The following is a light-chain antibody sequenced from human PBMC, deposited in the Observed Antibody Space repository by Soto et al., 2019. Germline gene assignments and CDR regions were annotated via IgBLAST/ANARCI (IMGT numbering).Light chain of an antibody. Sequence: DILMTQSPSTLSASVGDRVTITCRASQSISSWLAWYQQKPGKAPKLLIYDASSLESGVPSRFSGSGSGTEFTLTISNLQPDDFATYYCQQYNSYLTFGPGTKVDIK. CDR2: DAS. V-gene: IGKV1-5*01. J-gene: IGKJ3*01. CDR1: QSISSW. CDR3: QQYNSYLT.